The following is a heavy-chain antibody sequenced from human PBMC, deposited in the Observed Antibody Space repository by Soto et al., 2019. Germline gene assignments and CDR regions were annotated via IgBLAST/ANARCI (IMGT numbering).Heavy chain of an antibody. CDR3: ARIGIAVASAYYYYGMDV. CDR1: GYSFTSYW. J-gene: IGHJ6*02. V-gene: IGHV5-51*01. D-gene: IGHD6-19*01. Sequence: PGESLKISCKGSGYSFTSYWIGWVRQMPGKGLEWMGIIYPGDSDTRYSPSFQGQVTISADKSISTAYLQWSSLKAPDTAMYYCARIGIAVASAYYYYGMDVWGQGTAVTVSS. CDR2: IYPGDSDT.